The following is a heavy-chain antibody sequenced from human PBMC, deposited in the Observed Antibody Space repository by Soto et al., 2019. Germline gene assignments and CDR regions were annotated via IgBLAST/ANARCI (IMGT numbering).Heavy chain of an antibody. CDR3: TRGSWAAEVFDI. CDR2: IIPRFDIA. V-gene: IGHV1-69*02. D-gene: IGHD6-13*01. Sequence: QVQLVQSGVEVKKPGSSVKVSCKAAGGSFSIYTVFWVRQAPGQGLEWMGRIIPRFDIANYAQNFKGRITFNAAKFTDKVDMEMLNLRSDDTAVYYWTRGSWAAEVFDIWGQVALVTVSS. J-gene: IGHJ3*02. CDR1: GGSFSIYT.